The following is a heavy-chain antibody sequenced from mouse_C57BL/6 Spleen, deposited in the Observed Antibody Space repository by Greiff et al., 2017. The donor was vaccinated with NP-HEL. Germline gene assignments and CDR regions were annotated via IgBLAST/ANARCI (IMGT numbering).Heavy chain of an antibody. Sequence: EVKVVESGEGLVKPGGSLKLSCAASGFTFSSYAMSWVRQTPEKRLEWVAYISSGGDYTYYADTVKGRFTISRDNARNTLYLQMSSLKSEDTAMYYCTITTVVDYFDCWGQGTTLTVSS. CDR2: ISSGGDYT. CDR3: TITTVVDYFDC. J-gene: IGHJ2*01. CDR1: GFTFSSYA. V-gene: IGHV5-9-1*02. D-gene: IGHD1-1*01.